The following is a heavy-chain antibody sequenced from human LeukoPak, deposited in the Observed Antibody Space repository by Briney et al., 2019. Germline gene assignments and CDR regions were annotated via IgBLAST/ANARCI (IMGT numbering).Heavy chain of an antibody. J-gene: IGHJ4*02. D-gene: IGHD4-11*01. CDR3: ARSSDYTEHPDFDY. V-gene: IGHV3-74*01. CDR2: INSDGSST. Sequence: QSGGSLRLSCAASGFTFSSYWMHWVRQAPGKGLVWVSRINSDGSSTNYADSVKGRFTISRDNAKNTLYLQMNSLRAEDTAVYYCARSSDYTEHPDFDYWGQGALVTVSS. CDR1: GFTFSSYW.